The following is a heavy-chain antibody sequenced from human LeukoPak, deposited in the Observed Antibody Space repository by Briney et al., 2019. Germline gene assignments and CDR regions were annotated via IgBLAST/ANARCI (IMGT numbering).Heavy chain of an antibody. V-gene: IGHV4-61*01. CDR1: GGSISSSSYY. CDR2: IYYSGST. J-gene: IGHJ5*02. Sequence: PSETLSLTCTVSGGSISSSSYYWSWIRQPPGKGLEWIGYIYYSGSTNYNPSLKSRVTISVDTSKNQFSLKLSSVTAADTAVYYCARSRGTGTTGNWFDPWGQGTLVTVSS. D-gene: IGHD1-1*01. CDR3: ARSRGTGTTGNWFDP.